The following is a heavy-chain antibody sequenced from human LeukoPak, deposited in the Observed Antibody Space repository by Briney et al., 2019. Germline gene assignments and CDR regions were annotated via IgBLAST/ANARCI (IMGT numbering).Heavy chain of an antibody. V-gene: IGHV1-18*01. J-gene: IGHJ6*02. CDR3: AREAPLEELYYYGMDV. Sequence: VKVSCKASGYTFTSYGISWVRQAPGQGLEWMGWISAYNGNTNYAQKLQGRVTMTTDTSTSTAYMELRSLRSDDTAVYYCAREAPLEELYYYGMDVWGQGTTVTVSS. D-gene: IGHD1-26*01. CDR2: ISAYNGNT. CDR1: GYTFTSYG.